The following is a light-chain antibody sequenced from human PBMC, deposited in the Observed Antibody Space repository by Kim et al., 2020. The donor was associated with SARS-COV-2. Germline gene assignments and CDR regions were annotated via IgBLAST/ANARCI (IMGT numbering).Light chain of an antibody. Sequence: SASVGDRVTITGRASQSISSWLAWYQQKPGKAPKLLIYKASSVESGVPSRFSGSGSGTEFTLTISSLQPDDFATYYCQQYNSYSLTFGGGTKVEFK. V-gene: IGKV1-5*03. CDR3: QQYNSYSLT. CDR2: KAS. CDR1: QSISSW. J-gene: IGKJ4*01.